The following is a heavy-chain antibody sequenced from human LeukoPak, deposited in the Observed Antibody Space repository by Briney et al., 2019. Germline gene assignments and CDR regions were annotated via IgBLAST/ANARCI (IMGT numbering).Heavy chain of an antibody. Sequence: SETLSLTCTVSGGSISSSNYYWGWIRQPPGKGLEWIGEINHSGSTNYNPSLKSRITISVDTSKNQFSLKLSSVTAADTAVYYCARGGIYYGSGSYFSSRIPFRFDPWGQGTLVTVSS. J-gene: IGHJ5*02. V-gene: IGHV4-39*07. CDR3: ARGGIYYGSGSYFSSRIPFRFDP. D-gene: IGHD3-10*01. CDR1: GGSISSSNYY. CDR2: INHSGST.